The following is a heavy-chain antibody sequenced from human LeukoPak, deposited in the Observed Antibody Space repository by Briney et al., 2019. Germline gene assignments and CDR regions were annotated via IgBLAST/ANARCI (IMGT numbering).Heavy chain of an antibody. V-gene: IGHV3-21*01. J-gene: IGHJ3*02. CDR3: ARDRGITMVRGVIKTKLDAFAI. CDR1: GFTFSSYS. CDR2: ISSSSSYI. D-gene: IGHD3-10*01. Sequence: GGSLRLSCAASGFTFSSYSMNWVRQAPGKGLEWVSSISSSSSYIYYADSVKGRFTISRDNAKNSLYLQMNSLRAEDTAVYYCARDRGITMVRGVIKTKLDAFAIWGQGTMVTVSS.